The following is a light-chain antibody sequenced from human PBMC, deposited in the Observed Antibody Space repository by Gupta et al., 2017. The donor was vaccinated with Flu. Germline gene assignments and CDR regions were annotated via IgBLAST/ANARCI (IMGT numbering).Light chain of an antibody. CDR2: S. J-gene: IGKJ1*01. CDR1: QDIANY. V-gene: IGKV1-39*01. Sequence: IQMAQFPSSLSASVGDRVTITCRSSQDIANYLNWYQQRPGKAPKLLISSLQNEVPSRFSASGSGTDFTRTIRGMKPEDSATYSCQQSYKKRLTFGRGTKVEV. CDR3: QQSYKKRLT.